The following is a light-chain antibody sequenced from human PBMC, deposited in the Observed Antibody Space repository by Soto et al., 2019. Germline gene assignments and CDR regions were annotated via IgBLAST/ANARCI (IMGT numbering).Light chain of an antibody. J-gene: IGLJ1*01. CDR1: SSDVGGYNY. V-gene: IGLV2-14*01. CDR3: SSYTNSSSLYV. CDR2: EVI. Sequence: SALPQPASVSVSPGQSLTISCTGTSSDVGGYNYVSWYQQHTGKAAKLMIYEVIYRPSGISNRFSGSKSGNTASLTISGLQAEDEADYYCSSYTNSSSLYVFGTGTKVTVL.